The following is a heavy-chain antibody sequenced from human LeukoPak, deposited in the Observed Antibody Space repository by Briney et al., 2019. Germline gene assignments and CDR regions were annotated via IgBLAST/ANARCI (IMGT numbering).Heavy chain of an antibody. D-gene: IGHD3-22*01. CDR1: GGTFSSYA. CDR2: ISAYNGNT. CDR3: ARDFVPSFRYDSSGQGAFDI. V-gene: IGHV1-18*01. Sequence: ASVKVSCKASGGTFSSYAISWVRQAPGQGLEWMGGISAYNGNTNYAQKLQGRVTMTTDTSTSTAYMELRSLRSDDTAVYYCARDFVPSFRYDSSGQGAFDIWGQGTMVTVSS. J-gene: IGHJ3*02.